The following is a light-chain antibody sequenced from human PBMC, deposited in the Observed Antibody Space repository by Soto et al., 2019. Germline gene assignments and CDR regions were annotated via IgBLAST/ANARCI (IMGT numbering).Light chain of an antibody. CDR2: EGS. Sequence: QSALTQPASVSGSPGQSITISCTGTSSDVGNYNLVSWYQQYPGKAPKLMIYEGSKRPSGVSNRFSGSKSGNTASLTISGLQAEDEADYYCCSYARSSTLVFGGGTKLTVL. CDR1: SSDVGNYNL. J-gene: IGLJ2*01. CDR3: CSYARSSTLV. V-gene: IGLV2-23*01.